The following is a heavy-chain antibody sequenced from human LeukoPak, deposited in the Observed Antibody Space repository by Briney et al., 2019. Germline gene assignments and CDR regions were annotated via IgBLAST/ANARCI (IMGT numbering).Heavy chain of an antibody. J-gene: IGHJ4*02. Sequence: SETLSLTCTVSGGSLTTYYWSWLRQSPGTGLECIGYIYFSGNTYYNPSSGSTNYNPSLKSRVTISGDTSKNQFSLKLTSVTAADTAVYYCARGGGYRYFALDFWGQGTLVTVSS. CDR2: IYFSGNTYYNPSSGST. CDR1: GGSLTTYY. V-gene: IGHV4-59*01. D-gene: IGHD3-9*01. CDR3: ARGGGYRYFALDF.